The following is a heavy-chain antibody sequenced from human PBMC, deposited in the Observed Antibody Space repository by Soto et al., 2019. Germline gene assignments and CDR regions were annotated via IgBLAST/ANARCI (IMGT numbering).Heavy chain of an antibody. CDR2: INDSGST. CDR1: GASFSGYY. V-gene: IGHV4-34*01. CDR3: ARGYARNFYY. Sequence: QVQLQQWGAGLLKPSETLSLPCAVHGASFSGYYWNWVRLPPGKGLEWIGEINDSGSTNYNPSLDSRSTRSVDTSKNQFSLNLSSVTAADTDVYYCARGYARNFYYWGQGSLVTVYS. J-gene: IGHJ4*02. D-gene: IGHD2-2*01.